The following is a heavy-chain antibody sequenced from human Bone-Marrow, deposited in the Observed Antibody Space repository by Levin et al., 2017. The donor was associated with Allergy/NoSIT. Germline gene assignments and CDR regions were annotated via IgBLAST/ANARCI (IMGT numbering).Heavy chain of an antibody. CDR3: ARDHRRSSCMDV. J-gene: IGHJ6*02. CDR2: ISYDGKKN. V-gene: IGHV3-30*03. Sequence: GGSLRLSCAASGFSFGRYNMHWVRQAPGKGLEWVAVISYDGKKNDSADAVKGRFTIFRDNSENTLFLQMDTLRPEDTATYYCARDHRRSSCMDVWGQGTTVTVSS. D-gene: IGHD1-26*01. CDR1: GFSFGRYN.